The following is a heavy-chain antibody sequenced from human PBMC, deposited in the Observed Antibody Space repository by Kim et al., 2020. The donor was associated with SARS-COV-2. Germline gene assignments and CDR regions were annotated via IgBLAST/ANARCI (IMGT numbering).Heavy chain of an antibody. J-gene: IGHJ3*02. V-gene: IGHV3-21*01. Sequence: YADSVKGRFTISRDNAKNSLYLQMNSLRAEDTAVYYCARAPNWNYDAFDIWGQGTMVTVSS. CDR3: ARAPNWNYDAFDI. D-gene: IGHD1-7*01.